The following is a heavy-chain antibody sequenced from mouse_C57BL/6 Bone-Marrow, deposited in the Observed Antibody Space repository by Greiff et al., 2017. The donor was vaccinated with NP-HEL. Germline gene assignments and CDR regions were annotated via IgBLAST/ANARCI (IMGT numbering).Heavy chain of an antibody. J-gene: IGHJ2*01. Sequence: EVQGVESGGGLVKPGGSLKLSCAASGFTFSSYTMSWVRQTPEKRLEWVATISGGGGNTYYPDSVKGRFTISRDNAKNTLYLQMSSLRSEDTALYYCARQAYYYGSSLDYWGQGTTLTVSS. D-gene: IGHD1-1*01. CDR2: ISGGGGNT. CDR1: GFTFSSYT. CDR3: ARQAYYYGSSLDY. V-gene: IGHV5-9*01.